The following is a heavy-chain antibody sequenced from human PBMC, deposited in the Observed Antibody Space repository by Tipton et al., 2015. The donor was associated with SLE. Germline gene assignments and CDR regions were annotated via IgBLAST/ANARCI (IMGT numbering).Heavy chain of an antibody. V-gene: IGHV4-39*07. Sequence: TLSLTCTVSGGSICNSNYYWGWIRQPPGKGLEWIGSFYYSGSTYYKSSLKSRVTISADTSKNQFSLNLTSVTAADTAVYYCARKRVARRDWYFDLWGRGTLVTVSS. J-gene: IGHJ2*01. CDR1: GGSICNSNYY. D-gene: IGHD2-21*01. CDR3: ARKRVARRDWYFDL. CDR2: FYYSGST.